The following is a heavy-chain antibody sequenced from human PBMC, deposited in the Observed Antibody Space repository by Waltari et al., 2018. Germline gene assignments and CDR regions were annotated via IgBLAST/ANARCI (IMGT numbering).Heavy chain of an antibody. CDR3: ARGAAETGAAFDI. CDR1: GLTFSSSA. J-gene: IGHJ3*02. CDR2: ISYDGSNK. D-gene: IGHD3-10*01. V-gene: IGHV3-30-3*01. Sequence: QVQLVESGGGEVQPGRFVRLSCAAVGLTFSSSAMIWDRQAQCKGLEWVAVISYDGSNKYYADSVKGRFTISRDNSKNTLYLQMNSLRAEDTAVYYCARGAAETGAAFDIWGQGTMVTVSS.